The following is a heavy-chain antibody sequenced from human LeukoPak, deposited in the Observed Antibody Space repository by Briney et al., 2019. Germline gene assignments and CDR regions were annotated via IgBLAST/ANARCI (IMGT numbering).Heavy chain of an antibody. CDR3: AKNLEGYHFYGMDV. CDR2: ICGSGGST. Sequence: GGALRLSCAASGFTFSSYAMSCVRQAPGKGLEWVSAICGSGGSTYYADSVKGRCTISRDNSKNTLYLQMNSMRAEDTAVYYCAKNLEGYHFYGMDVWGKGTTVTVSS. J-gene: IGHJ6*04. V-gene: IGHV3-23*01. CDR1: GFTFSSYA. D-gene: IGHD5-24*01.